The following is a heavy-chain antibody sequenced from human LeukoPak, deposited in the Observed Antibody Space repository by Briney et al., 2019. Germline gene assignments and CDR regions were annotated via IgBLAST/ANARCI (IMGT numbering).Heavy chain of an antibody. CDR2: IRNKVHGGTT. Sequence: GGSLRLSCAASGFNFGDFGMSWVRQAPGKGLEWVGFIRNKVHGGTTEYAASVKGRFTISRDDSKGVAYLQMNSLKPENTALYYCTSASDPDGSGSKFYFANWGQGAAVTVSS. CDR3: TSASDPDGSGSKFYFAN. D-gene: IGHD3-10*01. V-gene: IGHV3-49*04. J-gene: IGHJ4*02. CDR1: GFNFGDFG.